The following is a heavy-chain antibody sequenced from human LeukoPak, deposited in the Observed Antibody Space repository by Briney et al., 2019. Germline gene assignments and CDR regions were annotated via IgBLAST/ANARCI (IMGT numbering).Heavy chain of an antibody. D-gene: IGHD6-25*01. Sequence: GGSLRLSCAASGFTFSSYWMSWVRQAPGKGLECVANIKQDGSEKYYVDSVRGRFTLSRDNAKISLYLQMNSLRVEDTAVYYCATSAARAIESWGQGTLVTVSS. CDR3: ATSAARAIES. J-gene: IGHJ4*02. CDR1: GFTFSSYW. V-gene: IGHV3-7*01. CDR2: IKQDGSEK.